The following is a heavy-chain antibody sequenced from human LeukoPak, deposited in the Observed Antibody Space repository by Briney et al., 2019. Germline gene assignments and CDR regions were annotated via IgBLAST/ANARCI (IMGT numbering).Heavy chain of an antibody. CDR3: AKDKGGVVVIASFDY. V-gene: IGHV3-30-3*01. J-gene: IGHJ4*02. CDR2: ISYDGSNK. Sequence: GGSLRLSCAASGFTFSSYAMHWVRQAPGKGLEWVAVISYDGSNKYYADSVKGRFTISRDNSKNTLYLQMNSLRAEDTAVYYCAKDKGGVVVIASFDYWGQGTLVTVSS. CDR1: GFTFSSYA. D-gene: IGHD2-21*01.